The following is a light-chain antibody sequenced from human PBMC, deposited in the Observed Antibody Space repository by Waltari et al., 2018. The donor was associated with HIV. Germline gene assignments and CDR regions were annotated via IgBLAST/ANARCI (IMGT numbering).Light chain of an antibody. CDR1: NLTSKD. CDR2: DNN. V-gene: IGLV3-9*01. CDR3: RVWDSDTGV. Sequence: SYELTHTPSVSVFLGTTATVAGGGENLTSKDVHWYQQKPGRPPVLVIYDNNKRPSGIPGRFSGFNAGITATLTSSGAQGDDEADYYCRVWDSDTGVFGSGTKVTVL. J-gene: IGLJ1*01.